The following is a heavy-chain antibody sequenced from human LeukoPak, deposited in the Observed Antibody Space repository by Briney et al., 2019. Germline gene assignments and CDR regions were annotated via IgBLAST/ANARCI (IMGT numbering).Heavy chain of an antibody. CDR1: GFTFDDYA. Sequence: QPGGSLRLSCAASGFTFDDYAMHWVRQAPGKGLEWVSGITWNSATKAYADSVKGRFTISRDNAKNSLFLQMNSLRAEDTALYYCAKAKLRFDSIGYYFNNWGQGTLVTVSS. J-gene: IGHJ4*02. CDR2: ITWNSATK. D-gene: IGHD3-22*01. CDR3: AKAKLRFDSIGYYFNN. V-gene: IGHV3-9*01.